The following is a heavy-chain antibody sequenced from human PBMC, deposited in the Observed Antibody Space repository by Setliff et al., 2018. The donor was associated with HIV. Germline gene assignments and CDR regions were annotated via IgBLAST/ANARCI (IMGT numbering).Heavy chain of an antibody. CDR1: GHTFTNVD. CDR2: MNPNTGVS. V-gene: IGHV1-8*01. D-gene: IGHD3-10*01. CDR3: ARGKGVGGVVITGGLDV. Sequence: ASVKVSCKASGHTFTNVDIHWLRRATGQGLEWMGWMNPNTGVSGYAQKFQARVTMTRDTSISTAYMELSSLTSEDTAVYYGARGKGVGGVVITGGLDVWGKGTTVTVSS. J-gene: IGHJ6*04.